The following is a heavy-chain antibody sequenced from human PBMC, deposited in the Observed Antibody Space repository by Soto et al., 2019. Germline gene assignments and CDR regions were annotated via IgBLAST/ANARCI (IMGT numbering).Heavy chain of an antibody. Sequence: PSETLSLTCTVSGGSISSGDYYWGWIRQPPGKGLEWIGYIYYSGSTYYNPSLKSRVTISVDTSKNQFSLKLSSVTAADTAVYYCASSYYYDSSGYLIWFDPWGQGTLVTVSS. J-gene: IGHJ5*02. V-gene: IGHV4-30-4*01. CDR2: IYYSGST. CDR3: ASSYYYDSSGYLIWFDP. D-gene: IGHD3-22*01. CDR1: GGSISSGDYY.